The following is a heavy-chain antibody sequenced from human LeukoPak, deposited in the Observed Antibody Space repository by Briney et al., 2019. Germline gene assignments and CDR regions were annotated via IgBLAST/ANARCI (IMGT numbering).Heavy chain of an antibody. V-gene: IGHV3-23*01. CDR2: ISGSGDAT. Sequence: GGSLRLSCTASGFTFSSLAMHWLRQAPGKGLKWVSGISGSGDATYYADSVRGRFTVSRDNSKNTLYLQMSSLRAEDTAIYYCAKMKGHPLPKYYMDVWGQGTTVTVSS. D-gene: IGHD1-26*01. CDR3: AKMKGHPLPKYYMDV. CDR1: GFTFSSLA. J-gene: IGHJ6*01.